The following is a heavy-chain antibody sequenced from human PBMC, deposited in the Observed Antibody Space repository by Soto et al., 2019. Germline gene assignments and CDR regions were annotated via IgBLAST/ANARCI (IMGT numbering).Heavy chain of an antibody. CDR1: GFIFSSYG. D-gene: IGHD4-4*01. CDR2: IWYDGSNR. Sequence: QVQLAESGGGVVQPGRSLRLSCAATGFIFSSYGMHWVRQAPGKGLEWVAVIWYDGSNRHYADSVKGRFSISRDNSKNTVHLQMNSLRVDETAVYYCARVRSTVRDYCDFWGQGTLVTVSS. J-gene: IGHJ4*02. V-gene: IGHV3-33*01. CDR3: ARVRSTVRDYCDF.